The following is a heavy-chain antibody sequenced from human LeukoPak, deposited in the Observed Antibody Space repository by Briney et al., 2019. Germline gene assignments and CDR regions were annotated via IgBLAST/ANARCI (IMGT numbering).Heavy chain of an antibody. CDR3: ARTAYCGGDCYSQYFQH. V-gene: IGHV5-51*01. D-gene: IGHD2-21*02. CDR1: GYSFTSYW. CDR2: IYPGDSDT. J-gene: IGHJ1*01. Sequence: ESLKISCKGSGYSFTSYWIGWVRQMPGKGLEWMGIIYPGDSDTRYSPSFQGQVTISADKSISTAYLQWSSLKASDTAMYYCARTAYCGGDCYSQYFQHWGQGTLVTVSS.